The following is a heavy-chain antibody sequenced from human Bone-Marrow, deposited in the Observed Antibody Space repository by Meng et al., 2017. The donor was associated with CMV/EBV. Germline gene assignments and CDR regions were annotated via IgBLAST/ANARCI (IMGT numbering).Heavy chain of an antibody. CDR3: ARGLVRRQQLGLVYYGMDV. D-gene: IGHD6-13*01. CDR2: IWYDGSNK. V-gene: IGHV3-33*01. Sequence: GESLKISCAASGFTFSSYGMHWVRQAPGKGLEWVAVIWYDGSNKYYADSVKGRFTISRDNAKNTLYLQMNSLRAEDTAVYYCARGLVRRQQLGLVYYGMDVWGQGTTVTVSS. CDR1: GFTFSSYG. J-gene: IGHJ6*02.